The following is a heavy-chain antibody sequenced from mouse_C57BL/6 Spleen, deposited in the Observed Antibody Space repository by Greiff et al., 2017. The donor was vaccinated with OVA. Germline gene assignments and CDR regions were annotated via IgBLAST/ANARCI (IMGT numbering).Heavy chain of an antibody. CDR3: ARGGGNSYYFDY. J-gene: IGHJ2*01. V-gene: IGHV1-69*01. CDR2: IDPSDSYT. CDR1: GYTFTSYW. D-gene: IGHD2-1*01. Sequence: VQLQQSGAELVMPGASVKLSCKASGYTFTSYWMHWVKQRPGQGLEWIGEIDPSDSYTNYNQKFKGKSTLTVDKSSSTAYMQLSSLTSEDSAVYYCARGGGNSYYFDYWGQGTTLTVSS.